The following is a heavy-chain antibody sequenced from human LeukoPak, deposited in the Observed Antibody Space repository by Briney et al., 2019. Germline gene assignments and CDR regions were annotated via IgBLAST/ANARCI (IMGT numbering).Heavy chain of an antibody. Sequence: PGGSLRLSCAASGFTFSSYAMHWVRQAPGKGLEWVAVISYDGSNKYYADSVKGRFTISRDNSKNTLYLQMNSLRAEDTAVYYCARSPSLVEMATITINYWGQGTLVTVSS. CDR1: GFTFSSYA. CDR3: ARSPSLVEMATITINY. J-gene: IGHJ4*02. D-gene: IGHD5-24*01. CDR2: ISYDGSNK. V-gene: IGHV3-30*04.